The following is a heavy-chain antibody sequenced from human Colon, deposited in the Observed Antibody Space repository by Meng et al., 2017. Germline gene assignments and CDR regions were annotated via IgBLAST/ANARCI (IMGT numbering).Heavy chain of an antibody. D-gene: IGHD2-15*01. Sequence: QVPLQQWGPGPVKPSETLTLTCAINAGPFSGYYWSWIRQAPGKGLEWMWEINQSGDTHYNPYLQSRVSMSFDTSKKQFSLHLSSVTAAYTAVYYCSSLLTLDYWGPGTLVTVSS. CDR1: AGPFSGYY. J-gene: IGHJ4*02. CDR2: INQSGDT. V-gene: IGHV4-34*02. CDR3: SSLLTLDY.